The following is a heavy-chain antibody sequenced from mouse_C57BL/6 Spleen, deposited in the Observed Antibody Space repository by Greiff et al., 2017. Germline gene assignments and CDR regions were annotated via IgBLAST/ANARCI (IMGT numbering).Heavy chain of an antibody. J-gene: IGHJ3*01. Sequence: EVKLVESGGGLVQPGGSLSLSCAASGFTFTDYYMSWVRQPPGKALEWLGFIRNKANGYTTEYSASVKGRFTISRDNSQSILYLQMNALRAEDSATYYCARSLSYYGSRFAYWGQGTLVTVSA. CDR3: ARSLSYYGSRFAY. V-gene: IGHV7-3*01. CDR1: GFTFTDYY. D-gene: IGHD1-1*01. CDR2: IRNKANGYTT.